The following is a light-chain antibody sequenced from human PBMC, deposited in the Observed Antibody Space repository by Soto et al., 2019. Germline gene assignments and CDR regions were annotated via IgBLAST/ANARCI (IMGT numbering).Light chain of an antibody. V-gene: IGLV2-11*01. CDR1: SSDVGGYDY. CDR2: DVS. CDR3: CSYAGSYRAV. J-gene: IGLJ2*01. Sequence: QSALTQPRSVSGSPGQSVTISCTGTSSDVGGYDYVSWYQHHPGKAPKLMIYDVSKRPSGVPNRFSGSKSGNTASLTISGLQAEDEAHYFCCSYAGSYRAVFGGGTKLTVL.